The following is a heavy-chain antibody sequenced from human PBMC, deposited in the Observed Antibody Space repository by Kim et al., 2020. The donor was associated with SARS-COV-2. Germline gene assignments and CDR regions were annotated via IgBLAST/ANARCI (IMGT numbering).Heavy chain of an antibody. D-gene: IGHD3-22*01. CDR2: ISWNSGSI. Sequence: GGSLRLSCAASGFTFDDYAMHWVRQAPGKGLEWVSGISWNSGSIGYADSVKGRFTISRDNAKNSLYLQMNSLRAEDTALYYCAKDFSYSMIVVVIDYWGQGTLVTVSS. V-gene: IGHV3-9*01. CDR3: AKDFSYSMIVVVIDY. J-gene: IGHJ4*02. CDR1: GFTFDDYA.